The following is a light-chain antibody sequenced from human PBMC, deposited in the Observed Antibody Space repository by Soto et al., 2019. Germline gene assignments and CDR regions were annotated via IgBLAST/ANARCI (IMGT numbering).Light chain of an antibody. CDR1: QSVRSW. CDR2: KAS. CDR3: QQYSTLYT. Sequence: IHIIQSPSTLPASLVDSVTITFRASQSVRSWLAWYQQKPGKAPKLLIYKASTLENGVPARFSGSGSGTEFTLTISSLQSDDFGTYYCQQYSTLYTFGQGTKVDIK. J-gene: IGKJ1*01. V-gene: IGKV1-5*03.